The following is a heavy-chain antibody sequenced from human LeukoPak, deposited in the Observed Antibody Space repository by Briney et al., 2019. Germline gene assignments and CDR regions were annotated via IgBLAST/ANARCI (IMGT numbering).Heavy chain of an antibody. CDR2: ISYDGSNE. D-gene: IGHD6-19*01. Sequence: GRSLRLSCAASGFTFSSCAMHWVRQAPGKGLEWVAVISYDGSNEYYADSVKGRFTISRDNSKNTLYLQMSSLGAEDTAVYYCAKDLRSGWSVGYFDYWGQGTLVTVSS. CDR1: GFTFSSCA. V-gene: IGHV3-30*18. CDR3: AKDLRSGWSVGYFDY. J-gene: IGHJ4*02.